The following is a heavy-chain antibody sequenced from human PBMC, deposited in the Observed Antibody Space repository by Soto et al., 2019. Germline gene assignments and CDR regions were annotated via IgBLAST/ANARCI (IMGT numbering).Heavy chain of an antibody. J-gene: IGHJ3*02. CDR1: GYTFTSYA. V-gene: IGHV1-3*05. D-gene: IGHD3-9*01. Sequence: QVQLVQSGAEEKKPGASVKVSCKASGYTFTSYAMHWVRQAPGQRLEWMGWINAVNGNTKYSQKFQGRVTITRDTSATTADMELSSLRSEDTAVYYCAREGPYYDILTGYYPGTFDIWGQGTMVTVSS. CDR3: AREGPYYDILTGYYPGTFDI. CDR2: INAVNGNT.